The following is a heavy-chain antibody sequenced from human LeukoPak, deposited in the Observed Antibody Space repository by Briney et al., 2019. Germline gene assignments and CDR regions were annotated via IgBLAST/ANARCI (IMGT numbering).Heavy chain of an antibody. D-gene: IGHD3-3*01. CDR1: GFTFSSYS. J-gene: IGHJ6*03. V-gene: IGHV3-74*01. CDR2: INSDGSST. Sequence: QPGGSLRLSCAASGFTFSSYSMNWVRQAPGKGLVWVSRINSDGSSTSYADSVKGRFTISRDNAKNTLYLQVNSLRAEDTAVYYCARDWTEPSTIFGVVITKYYYYYYMDVWGKGTTVTVSS. CDR3: ARDWTEPSTIFGVVITKYYYYYYMDV.